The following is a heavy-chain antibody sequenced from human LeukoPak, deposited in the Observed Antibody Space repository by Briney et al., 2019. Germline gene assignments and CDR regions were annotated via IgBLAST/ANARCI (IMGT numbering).Heavy chain of an antibody. Sequence: SETLSLTCTVSGYSISSGYYWGWIRQPPGKGLEWIGSIYHSGSTYYNPSLKSRVTISVDTSKNQFSLKLSSVTAADTAVYYCARGGSSGWWYYFDDWGQGTLVTVSS. CDR2: IYHSGST. CDR3: ARGGSSGWWYYFDD. J-gene: IGHJ4*02. CDR1: GYSISSGYY. V-gene: IGHV4-38-2*02. D-gene: IGHD6-19*01.